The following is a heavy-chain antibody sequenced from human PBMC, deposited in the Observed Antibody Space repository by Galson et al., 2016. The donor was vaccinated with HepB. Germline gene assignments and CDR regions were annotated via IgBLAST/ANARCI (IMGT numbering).Heavy chain of an antibody. Sequence: SVKVSCKASGYSFPTYGISWVRQAPGQGLEWLRWISANSGNTNYAQKFQGRVTMTRDTSASTVYMDLRSLTSDDTAVYYCARDVQFRFDYWGQGTLVTVSS. V-gene: IGHV1-18*04. D-gene: IGHD5-24*01. J-gene: IGHJ4*02. CDR1: GYSFPTYG. CDR2: ISANSGNT. CDR3: ARDVQFRFDY.